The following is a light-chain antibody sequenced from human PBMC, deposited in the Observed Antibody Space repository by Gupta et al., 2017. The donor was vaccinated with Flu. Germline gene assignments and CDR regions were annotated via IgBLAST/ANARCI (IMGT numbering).Light chain of an antibody. CDR1: SGSVSISYF. CDR2: STN. CDR3: VLSLGSGIWM. Sequence: QTVVPTVPSFSVSPDGTAPLPCCLSSGSVSISYFPSWYQQTPGQPPRTLIYSTNTRSSGVPDRFSGSILGNKAALTITGAQAEDESDYYCVLSLGSGIWMFGGGTKLTVL. J-gene: IGLJ3*02. V-gene: IGLV8-61*01.